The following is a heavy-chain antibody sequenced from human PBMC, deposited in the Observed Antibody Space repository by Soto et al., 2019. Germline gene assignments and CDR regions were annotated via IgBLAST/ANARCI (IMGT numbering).Heavy chain of an antibody. CDR3: ASFLPRWLHPTAPYYYFDY. CDR2: IIPLFGTT. CDR1: GDTFSSSA. Sequence: SVKVSCKASGDTFSSSAISWVRQAPGQGLEWMGGIIPLFGTTNYAQTFQGRVVITADESTNSAYMELSSLRSEDTAMYYCASFLPRWLHPTAPYYYFDYWGQGTLVTVSS. J-gene: IGHJ4*02. V-gene: IGHV1-69*13. D-gene: IGHD5-12*01.